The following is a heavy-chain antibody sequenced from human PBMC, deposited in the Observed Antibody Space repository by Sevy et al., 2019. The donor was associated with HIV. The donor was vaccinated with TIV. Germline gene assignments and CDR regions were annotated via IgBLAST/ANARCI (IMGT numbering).Heavy chain of an antibody. Sequence: SETLSLTCSVSGGSVNSGVSYWSWIRQSPGMGLEWIAYIYKGVSTNYNPSLKSRVTISVDTSKNHFSLKLSSVTAADTAVYYWATNQGYPGDWFDPWGQGTPVTVSS. CDR3: ATNQGYPGDWFDP. CDR2: IYKGVST. J-gene: IGHJ5*02. V-gene: IGHV4-61*03. CDR1: GGSVNSGVSY. D-gene: IGHD1-1*01.